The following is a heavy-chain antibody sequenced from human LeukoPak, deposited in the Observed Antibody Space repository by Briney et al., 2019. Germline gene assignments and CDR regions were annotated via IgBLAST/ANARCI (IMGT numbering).Heavy chain of an antibody. D-gene: IGHD6-13*01. CDR2: INHSGST. CDR1: GGSFSGYY. Sequence: SETLSLTCAVYGGSFSGYYWSWIRQPPGKGLEWIGEINHSGSTNYNPSLKSRVTISVDTSKNQFSLKLSSVTAADTAVYYCARGRSSKIVYYMDVCGKGTTVTVSS. J-gene: IGHJ6*03. V-gene: IGHV4-34*01. CDR3: ARGRSSKIVYYMDV.